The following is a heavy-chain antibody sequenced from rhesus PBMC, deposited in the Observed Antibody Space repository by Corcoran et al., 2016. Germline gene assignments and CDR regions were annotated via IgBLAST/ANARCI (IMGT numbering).Heavy chain of an antibody. CDR1: GFTFSAYG. J-gene: IGHJ2*01. D-gene: IGHD6-13*01. CDR3: AKEGAAGYWYFDL. Sequence: EVQLVESGGGLVQPGGSLRLSCAASGFTFSAYGMSWVRQVPGKGLEWVSYISNGGGSTYYAESVRGRFTISRDNSKYTLSLQMNSLRLEDTAVYYCAKEGAAGYWYFDLWGPGTPITISS. CDR2: ISNGGGST. V-gene: IGHV3S5*01.